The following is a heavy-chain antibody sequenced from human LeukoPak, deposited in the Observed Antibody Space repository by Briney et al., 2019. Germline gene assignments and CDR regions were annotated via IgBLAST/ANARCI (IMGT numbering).Heavy chain of an antibody. CDR3: TRVSQEYCSGGSCYWFDP. CDR1: GFTFSTYA. J-gene: IGHJ5*02. CDR2: IRSKAYGGTT. V-gene: IGHV3-49*04. Sequence: GGSLRLSCAASGFTFSTYAMSWVRQAPGKGLEWVGFIRSKAYGGTTEYAASVKGRFTISRDDSKSIAYLQMNSLKTEDTAVYYCTRVSQEYCSGGSCYWFDPWGQGTLVTVSS. D-gene: IGHD2-15*01.